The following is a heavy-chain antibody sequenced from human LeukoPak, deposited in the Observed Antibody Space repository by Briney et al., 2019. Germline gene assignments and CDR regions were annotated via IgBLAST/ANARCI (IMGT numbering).Heavy chain of an antibody. CDR1: GFTFGNVG. D-gene: IGHD5-24*01. J-gene: IGHJ4*02. Sequence: GGSLRLSCAASGFTFGNVGVSWVRQAPGKGLEWVGRIKSNTDGGTTHYAVPVKGRFTISRDDSKNTLYLQMNSLKTEDTALYYCTTAAESWLQPDYWGQGTRVTVSS. CDR2: IKSNTDGGTT. V-gene: IGHV3-15*01. CDR3: TTAAESWLQPDY.